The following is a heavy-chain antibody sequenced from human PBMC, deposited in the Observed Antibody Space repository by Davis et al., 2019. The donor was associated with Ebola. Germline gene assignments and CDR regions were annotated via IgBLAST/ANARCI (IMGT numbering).Heavy chain of an antibody. CDR1: GYTFTTYW. J-gene: IGHJ4*02. Sequence: GESLKISCQVSGYTFTTYWIAWVRWIPGKGLEWIGMIYPEDSDTTYSPSFQGHVSISVDRSISTAYLQWSSLKASDTAMYYCARGYCSGGSCPGYFDYWGQGTLVTVSS. D-gene: IGHD2-15*01. CDR2: IYPEDSDT. V-gene: IGHV5-51*01. CDR3: ARGYCSGGSCPGYFDY.